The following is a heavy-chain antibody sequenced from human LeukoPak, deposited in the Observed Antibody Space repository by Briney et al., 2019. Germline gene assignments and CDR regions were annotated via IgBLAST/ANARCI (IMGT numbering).Heavy chain of an antibody. CDR3: ARDHAYWNYFDY. V-gene: IGHV3-48*03. CDR1: GFTFSSYE. D-gene: IGHD1-1*01. CDR2: ISSSGSTI. J-gene: IGHJ4*02. Sequence: GGSLRLSCAASGFTFSSYEMNWVRQAPGKGLEWVSYISSSGSTIYYADSVEGRFTISRDNAKNSLYLQMNSLRAEDTAVYYCARDHAYWNYFDYWGQGTLVTVSS.